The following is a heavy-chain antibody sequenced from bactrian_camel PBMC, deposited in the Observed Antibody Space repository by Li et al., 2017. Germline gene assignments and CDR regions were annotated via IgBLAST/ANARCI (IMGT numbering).Heavy chain of an antibody. CDR2: IAADGSI. Sequence: HVQLVESGGGSVQPGGSLRLSCAASGYTFSSGCMVWFRQGAGLKREGVAAIAADGSISYADPVKGRFTISRDNAKNMLYLQMDNLKPVDTAMYSCKTYGPTWCATGSWGRGTQVTVS. CDR3: KTYGPTWCATGS. CDR1: GYTFSSGC. V-gene: IGHV3S53*01. D-gene: IGHD2*01. J-gene: IGHJ6*01.